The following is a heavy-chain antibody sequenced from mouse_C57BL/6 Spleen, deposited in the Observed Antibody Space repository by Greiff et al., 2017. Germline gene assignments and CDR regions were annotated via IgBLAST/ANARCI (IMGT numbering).Heavy chain of an antibody. J-gene: IGHJ2*01. CDR1: GYTFTDYY. CDR2: IYPGSGNT. CDR3: ARRSTVVDFDY. V-gene: IGHV1-76*01. D-gene: IGHD1-1*01. Sequence: VQLQQSGAELVRPGASVKLSCKASGYTFTDYYINWVKQRPGQGLEWIARIYPGSGNTYYNEKFKGKATLTAEKSSSTAYMQLSSLTSEDSAVYFCARRSTVVDFDYWGQGTTLTVSS.